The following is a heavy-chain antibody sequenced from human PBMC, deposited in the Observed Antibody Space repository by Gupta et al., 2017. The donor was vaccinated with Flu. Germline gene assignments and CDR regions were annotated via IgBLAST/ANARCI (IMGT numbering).Heavy chain of an antibody. D-gene: IGHD3-9*01. V-gene: IGHV3-33*01. CDR1: GFTFKSYS. Sequence: QVQLVESGGGVVQPGRSMRLSCAASGFTFKSYSMHWVRQAPGKGLEWLAVIWHDGNDKYYADSVKGRFTISRDNSKSALSLQMESLRAEDTAVYYCARDLQLRFFDWTPGTFDYWGQGTLVIVSS. CDR3: ARDLQLRFFDWTPGTFDY. CDR2: IWHDGNDK. J-gene: IGHJ4*02.